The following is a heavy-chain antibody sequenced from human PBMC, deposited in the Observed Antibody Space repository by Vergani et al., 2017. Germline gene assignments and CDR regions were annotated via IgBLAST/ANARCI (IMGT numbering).Heavy chain of an antibody. CDR2: INPSGGST. J-gene: IGHJ4*02. V-gene: IGHV1-46*03. CDR1: GYTFTNYY. CDR3: ARTSSISGSYYNGEWDY. Sequence: QVLLVQSGAEVKKPGASVRVSCKTSGYTFTNYYIHWVRQAPGQGLEWMGIINPSGGSTDYGPKFQGRATMTRDTSTRPVYMDLTGLISDDTAMYYCARTSSISGSYYNGEWDYWGQGTLVVVSS. D-gene: IGHD3-10*01.